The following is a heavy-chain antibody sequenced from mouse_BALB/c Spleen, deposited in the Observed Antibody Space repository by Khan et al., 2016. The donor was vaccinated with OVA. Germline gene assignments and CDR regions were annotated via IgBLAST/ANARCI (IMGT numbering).Heavy chain of an antibody. CDR2: IYYSGSI. CDR3: ARDGNCMDY. J-gene: IGHJ4*01. V-gene: IGHV3-1*02. Sequence: EVQLQESGPDLVKPSQSLSLTCTVTGSSITSGYSWHWIRQFPGNKLEWMGYIYYSGSINYNPSLKSRISITRDTSKNQFFLQLNSVTPEDTATXFCARDGNCMDYWGQETSVTVSS. CDR1: GSSITSGYS. D-gene: IGHD2-1*01.